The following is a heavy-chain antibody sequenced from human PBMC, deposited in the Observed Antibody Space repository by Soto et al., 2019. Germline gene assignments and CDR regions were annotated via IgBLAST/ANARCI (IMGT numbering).Heavy chain of an antibody. CDR1: GFTFSGHS. J-gene: IGHJ4*02. CDR3: ARDGGASTFDFDS. D-gene: IGHD3-10*01. CDR2: MTASGVTM. V-gene: IGHV3-48*04. Sequence: GGALILSCAGSGFTFSGHSLNWIRQAPGKGLEWIAYMTASGVTMYADSVKGRFTISRDNAKNSLYLQMDSLRVEDTAVYYCARDGGASTFDFDSWGQGTLVTVSS.